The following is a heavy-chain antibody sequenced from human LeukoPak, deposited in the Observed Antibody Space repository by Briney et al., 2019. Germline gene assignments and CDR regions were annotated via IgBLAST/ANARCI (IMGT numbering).Heavy chain of an antibody. CDR3: ARDHVDLVVPYYYYGMDV. CDR1: GGSFSGYY. V-gene: IGHV4-34*01. CDR2: INHSGST. D-gene: IGHD2-2*01. J-gene: IGHJ6*02. Sequence: SETLSLTCAVYGGSFSGYYWSWIRQPPGKGLEWIGEINHSGSTNYNPSLKSRVTISVDTSKNQFSLKLSSVTAADTAVYYCARDHVDLVVPYYYYGMDVWGQGTTVTVSS.